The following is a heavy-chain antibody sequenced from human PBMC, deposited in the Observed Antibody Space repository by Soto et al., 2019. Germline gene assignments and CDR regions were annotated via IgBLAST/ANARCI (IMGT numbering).Heavy chain of an antibody. CDR1: GGTFSSYT. D-gene: IGHD3-10*01. CDR3: ARDRGEVGYRDAFDI. Sequence: QVQLVQSGAEVKKPGSSVKVSCKASGGTFSSYTISWVRQAPGQGLEWMGRIIPILGIANYAQKFQGRVTITADKSTSTAYMELSSLRSEDTAVYCCARDRGEVGYRDAFDIWGQGTMVTDSS. CDR2: IIPILGIA. V-gene: IGHV1-69*08. J-gene: IGHJ3*02.